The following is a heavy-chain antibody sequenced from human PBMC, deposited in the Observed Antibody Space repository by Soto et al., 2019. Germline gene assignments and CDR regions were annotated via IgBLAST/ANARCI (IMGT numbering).Heavy chain of an antibody. Sequence: QVQLQESGPGLVKPSETLSLTCTVSGGSISSYYWSWIRQPPGKGLEWIGYIYYSGNTNYNPSLTSRVTISVDTSKNHFSLKLTSVTAADTAVYYCASAPFNILTGYYIDSWGQGTLVTVSS. CDR2: IYYSGNT. CDR3: ASAPFNILTGYYIDS. CDR1: GGSISSYY. D-gene: IGHD3-9*01. J-gene: IGHJ4*02. V-gene: IGHV4-59*01.